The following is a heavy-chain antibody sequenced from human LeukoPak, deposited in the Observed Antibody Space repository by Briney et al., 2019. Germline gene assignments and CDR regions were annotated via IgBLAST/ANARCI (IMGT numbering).Heavy chain of an antibody. Sequence: PGGSLRLSCAASGFTFRSFEMNWVRQAPGKGLEWLSYIGTIGNPIYYANSVKGRFTISRDNARNSLCLQMNSLRVEDTAVYYCASFYDTSGRDYWGQGTLVTVSS. CDR1: GFTFRSFE. CDR3: ASFYDTSGRDY. CDR2: IGTIGNPI. D-gene: IGHD3-22*01. V-gene: IGHV3-48*03. J-gene: IGHJ4*02.